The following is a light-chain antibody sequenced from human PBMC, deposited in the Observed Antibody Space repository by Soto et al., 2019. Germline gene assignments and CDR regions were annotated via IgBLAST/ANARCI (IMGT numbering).Light chain of an antibody. CDR1: QTISSNN. CDR2: GTS. J-gene: IGKJ1*01. CDR3: QQYGSWT. Sequence: EIVLTQSPGTLSVSPGERATLSCRASQTISSNNLAWYQKKPGQAPSLLIYGTSSRATGIPDRFSGSGSGTDFTLTSSRLEPEDSAIYYCQQYGSWTFGQGTKVEI. V-gene: IGKV3-20*01.